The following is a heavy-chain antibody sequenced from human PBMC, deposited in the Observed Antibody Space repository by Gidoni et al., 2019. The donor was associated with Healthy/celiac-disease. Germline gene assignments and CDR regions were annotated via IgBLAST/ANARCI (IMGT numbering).Heavy chain of an antibody. CDR2: IYHSGST. V-gene: IGHV4-30-2*01. J-gene: IGHJ3*02. Sequence: QLQLQESGSGLVKTSQTLSLTCAVSGGSLSSGGYSWSWLRQPPGKGLEWIGYIYHSGSTYYNPSLKSRVTISVDRSKNQFSLKLSSVTAADTAVYYCAVPSGSGGGDGAFDIWGQGTMVTVSS. CDR3: AVPSGSGGGDGAFDI. D-gene: IGHD3-10*01. CDR1: GGSLSSGGYS.